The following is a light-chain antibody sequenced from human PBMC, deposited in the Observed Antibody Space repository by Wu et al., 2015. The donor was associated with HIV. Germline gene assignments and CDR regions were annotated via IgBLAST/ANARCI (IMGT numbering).Light chain of an antibody. CDR3: QQYGGSPFT. V-gene: IGKV3-15*01. CDR2: GIS. J-gene: IGKJ5*01. CDR1: QSISTN. Sequence: EIVMTQSPATLSVSPGERATLSCRASQSISTNLAWYQQKPGQAPRLLIYGISTRAAGIPARFSDSRSGTEFTLTISSIQSEDFAVYYCQQYGGSPFTFGQGTRLEIK.